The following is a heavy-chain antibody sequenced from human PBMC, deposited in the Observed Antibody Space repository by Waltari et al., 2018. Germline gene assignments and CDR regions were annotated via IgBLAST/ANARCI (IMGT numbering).Heavy chain of an antibody. CDR3: ARVTNQLLDY. CDR1: GYSISSGYY. V-gene: IGHV4-38-2*01. Sequence: QVQLQESGPGLVKPSETLSLTCAVSGYSISSGYYWGWIRQPPGKGLEWIGSIYHSGMTCYNPSLRSGFASSVDTSTSTAYRELRSLRSDDTAVYYWARVTNQLLDYWGQGTLVTVSS. D-gene: IGHD2-2*01. CDR2: IYHSGMT. J-gene: IGHJ4*02.